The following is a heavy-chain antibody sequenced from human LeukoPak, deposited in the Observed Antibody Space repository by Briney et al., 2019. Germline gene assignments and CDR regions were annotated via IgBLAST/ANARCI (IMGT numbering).Heavy chain of an antibody. CDR3: ARDPSYYDYVWGSYRSRPGAFDI. CDR2: IYYSGST. V-gene: IGHV4-39*07. J-gene: IGHJ3*02. CDR1: GGSISSSSYY. Sequence: SETLSLTCTVSGGSISSSSYYWGWIRQPPGKGLEWIGSIYYSGSTYYNPSLKSRVTISVDTSKNQFSLKLSSVTAADTAVYYCARDPSYYDYVWGSYRSRPGAFDIWGQGTMVTVSS. D-gene: IGHD3-16*02.